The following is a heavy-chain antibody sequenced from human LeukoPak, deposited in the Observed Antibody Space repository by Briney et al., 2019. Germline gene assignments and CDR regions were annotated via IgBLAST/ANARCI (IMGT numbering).Heavy chain of an antibody. CDR3: ARIRDGGNSHDASDV. J-gene: IGHJ3*01. D-gene: IGHD4-23*01. V-gene: IGHV5-51*01. CDR2: IYPADSDT. CDR1: GYIFTNYW. Sequence: GESLKISCQVSGYIFTNYWIGWVRQMPGKGLESMGIIYPADSDTAYSPSFQGQVTISADKSISTVYLQWSSLKASDTAMYYCARIRDGGNSHDASDVWGQGTLVTVSS.